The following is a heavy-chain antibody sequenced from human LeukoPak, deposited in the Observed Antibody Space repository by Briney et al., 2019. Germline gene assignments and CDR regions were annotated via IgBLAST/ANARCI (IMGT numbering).Heavy chain of an antibody. Sequence: ASETLSLTCSVSGDSMSGSYWKWLRQSPGKEVEWVGNIYYSGTPKYNPSLTTRVTISPHTSKGQVSLNLTSVTAADTAVYYCAKTLGRGSASGWYFFNYWGPGLLVTVSS. V-gene: IGHV4-59*13. CDR3: AKTLGRGSASGWYFFNY. D-gene: IGHD1-1*01. J-gene: IGHJ4*02. CDR2: IYYSGTP. CDR1: GDSMSGSY.